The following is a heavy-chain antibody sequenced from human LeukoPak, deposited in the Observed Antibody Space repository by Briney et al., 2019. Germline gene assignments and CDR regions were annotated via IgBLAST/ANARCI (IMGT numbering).Heavy chain of an antibody. J-gene: IGHJ4*02. Sequence: GGSLRLSCAASGFTFSDYAMHWGRQAPGKGLEWVSGISWNSGSIGYADSVKSRFTISRDNAKNSLYLQMNSLRAEDTALYYCAKGIAAAGTSPLDYWGQGTQVTVSS. CDR1: GFTFSDYA. V-gene: IGHV3-9*01. CDR3: AKGIAAAGTSPLDY. CDR2: ISWNSGSI. D-gene: IGHD6-13*01.